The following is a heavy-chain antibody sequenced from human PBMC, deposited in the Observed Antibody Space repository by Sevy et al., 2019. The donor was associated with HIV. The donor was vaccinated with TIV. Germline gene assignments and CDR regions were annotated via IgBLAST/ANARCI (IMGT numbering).Heavy chain of an antibody. CDR2: ISAYNGNT. CDR1: GYTFTSYG. Sequence: APVKVSCKASGYTFTSYGISWVRQAPGQGLEWMGWISAYNGNTNYAQKLQGRVTMTTDTSTSTAYMELRSLRSDDTAVYYWARVYEQLVPPTSWFDPWGQGTLVTVSS. CDR3: ARVYEQLVPPTSWFDP. J-gene: IGHJ5*02. V-gene: IGHV1-18*01. D-gene: IGHD6-6*01.